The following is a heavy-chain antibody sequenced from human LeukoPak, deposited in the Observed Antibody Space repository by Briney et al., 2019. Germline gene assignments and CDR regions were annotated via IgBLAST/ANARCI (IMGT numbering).Heavy chain of an antibody. J-gene: IGHJ6*04. D-gene: IGHD6-25*01. CDR3: ARGRRIAAAAYYYYYGMDV. CDR1: GGSFSGYY. Sequence: PSETLSLTCAVYGGSFSGYYWSWIRQPPGKGLEWIGEINHSGSTNYNPTLKSRVTISVDTSKNQFSLKLSSVTAADTAVYYCARGRRIAAAAYYYYYGMDVWGKGTTVTVSS. CDR2: INHSGST. V-gene: IGHV4-34*01.